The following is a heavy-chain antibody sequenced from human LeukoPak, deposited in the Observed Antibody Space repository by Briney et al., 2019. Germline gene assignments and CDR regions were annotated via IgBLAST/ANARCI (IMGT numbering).Heavy chain of an antibody. J-gene: IGHJ4*02. V-gene: IGHV3-7*01. Sequence: PEGSLRLSCAASGFTFSDFYMTWVRQAPGRGLEWAANIKPDGSENWSADSVKGRFTISRDNARNSLYLQMDSLRAEDTALYYCARCVESGVVQWSLDNWGQGALVTVSS. D-gene: IGHD3-3*01. CDR1: GFTFSDFY. CDR3: ARCVESGVVQWSLDN. CDR2: IKPDGSEN.